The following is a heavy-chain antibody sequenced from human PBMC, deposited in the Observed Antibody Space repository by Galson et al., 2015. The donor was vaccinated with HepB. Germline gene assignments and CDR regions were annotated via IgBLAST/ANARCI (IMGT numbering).Heavy chain of an antibody. J-gene: IGHJ2*01. V-gene: IGHV3-53*01. Sequence: SLRLSCAASGFSVSNNYMSWVRQAPGKGLEWVSIVYSDGTTYYADSVKGRFTVSRDDSKNTLYLQMSRLRAEDTAVYHCARDGQDYGSSYWFFDLWGRGTPVIVSS. CDR1: GFSVSNNY. CDR2: VYSDGTT. CDR3: ARDGQDYGSSYWFFDL. D-gene: IGHD3-16*01.